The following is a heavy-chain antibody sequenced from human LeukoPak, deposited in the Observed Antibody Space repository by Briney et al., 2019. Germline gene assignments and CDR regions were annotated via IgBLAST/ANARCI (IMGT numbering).Heavy chain of an antibody. J-gene: IGHJ4*02. D-gene: IGHD2-2*01. CDR3: AKDGYCSSTSCYPAPY. V-gene: IGHV3-30*02. Sequence: GGSLRLSCAASGFTFSSYGMHWVRQAPGKGLEWVAFIRYDGSNKYYADSVKGRFTISRDNSKNTLYLQMNNLRAEDTAVYYCAKDGYCSSTSCYPAPYWGQGTLVTVSS. CDR2: IRYDGSNK. CDR1: GFTFSSYG.